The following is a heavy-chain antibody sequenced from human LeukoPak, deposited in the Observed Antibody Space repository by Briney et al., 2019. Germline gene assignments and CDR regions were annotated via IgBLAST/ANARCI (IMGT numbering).Heavy chain of an antibody. CDR3: AAHYGDYGGLPQTLDY. CDR1: GYTFTSYG. Sequence: ASVKVSCKASGYTFTSYGISWVRQAPGQGLEWMGWISAYNGNTNYAQKLQGRVTMATDTSTSTAYMELSSLRSEDTAVYYCAAHYGDYGGLPQTLDYWGQGTLVTVSS. V-gene: IGHV1-18*01. J-gene: IGHJ4*02. CDR2: ISAYNGNT. D-gene: IGHD4-17*01.